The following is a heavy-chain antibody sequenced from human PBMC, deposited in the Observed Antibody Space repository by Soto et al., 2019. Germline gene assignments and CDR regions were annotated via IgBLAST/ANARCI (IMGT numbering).Heavy chain of an antibody. D-gene: IGHD2-15*01. CDR3: AQTEDGGRSRTPSGWFDA. V-gene: IGHV2-26*01. CDR1: GFSLSNAGMG. J-gene: IGHJ5*02. CDR2: IFSNDER. Sequence: QVTLKESGPVLVKPTDTLTLTCTVSGFSLSNAGMGVSWIRQPPGKALEWLAHIFSNDERRFSTSLKNRLTISKDTFNSQVVLIMTNMDHVDTATYYCAQTEDGGRSRTPSGWFDAWGQGTLVTVSS.